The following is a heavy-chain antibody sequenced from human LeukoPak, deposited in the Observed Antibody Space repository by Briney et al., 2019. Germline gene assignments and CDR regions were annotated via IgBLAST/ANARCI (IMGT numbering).Heavy chain of an antibody. Sequence: SETLSLTCTVSGGSISSGDYYWSWIRQPPGKGLERIGYIYYSGSTYYNPSLKSRVTISVDTSKNQFSLKLSSVTAADTAVYYCARTTYYYDSSGYFTFDYWGQGTLVTVSS. CDR2: IYYSGST. V-gene: IGHV4-30-4*08. J-gene: IGHJ4*02. CDR1: GGSISSGDYY. D-gene: IGHD3-22*01. CDR3: ARTTYYYDSSGYFTFDY.